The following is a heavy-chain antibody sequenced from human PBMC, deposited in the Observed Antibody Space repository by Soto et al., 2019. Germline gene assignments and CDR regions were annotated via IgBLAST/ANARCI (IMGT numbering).Heavy chain of an antibody. D-gene: IGHD4-17*01. V-gene: IGHV3-21*02. CDR2: ISGTSRYI. CDR1: GFTFSSYN. J-gene: IGHJ4*02. Sequence: EVQLVESGGGPVKPGGSLRLSCAAAGFTFSSYNFNWVRQAPGEGLQWVSFISGTSRYIYYGDSVTGRFTISRDNAKNSLSLQMNRLTAEDTAVYYFARSNGDSSPDYWGQGTLVTVSS. CDR3: ARSNGDSSPDY.